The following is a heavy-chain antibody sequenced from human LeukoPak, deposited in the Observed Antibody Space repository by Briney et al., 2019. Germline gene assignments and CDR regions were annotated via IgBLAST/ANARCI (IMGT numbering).Heavy chain of an antibody. CDR2: FDPEDGET. CDR1: GYTLTELS. Sequence: ASVKVSCKVSGYTLTELSMHWVRQAPGKGLEWMGGFDPEDGETIYAQKFQGRVTMTEDTSTDTAYMELSSLRSEDTAVYYCATDPRRLATFQHWGQGTLVTVSS. J-gene: IGHJ1*01. V-gene: IGHV1-24*01. D-gene: IGHD6-19*01. CDR3: ATDPRRLATFQH.